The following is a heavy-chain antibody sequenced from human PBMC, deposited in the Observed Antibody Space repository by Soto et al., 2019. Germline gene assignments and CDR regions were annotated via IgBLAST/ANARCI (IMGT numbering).Heavy chain of an antibody. CDR2: IYYSGST. CDR3: ARDGYSGYDFGQNWFDP. D-gene: IGHD5-12*01. V-gene: IGHV4-31*03. J-gene: IGHJ5*02. Sequence: PSETLSLTCTVSGGSISSGGYYWSWIRQHPGKGLEWIGYIYYSGSTYYNPSLKSRVTISVDTSKNQFSLKLSSVTAADTAVYYCARDGYSGYDFGQNWFDPWGQGTLVTVSS. CDR1: GGSISSGGYY.